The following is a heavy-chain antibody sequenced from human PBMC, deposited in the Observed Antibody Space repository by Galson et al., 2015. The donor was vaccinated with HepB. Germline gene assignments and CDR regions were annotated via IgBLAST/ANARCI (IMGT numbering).Heavy chain of an antibody. CDR2: TSYDGSNN. Sequence: SLRLSCAASGFTVSDYSMYSVRQAPGKGREWVAVTSYDGSNNYYGDLVQGRFSISRDSSKNTLFLQMRRVRTDDTAVYYCGRGGLRAVAGTKGDYWGQGSLVTVSS. J-gene: IGHJ4*02. D-gene: IGHD6-19*01. CDR1: GFTVSDYS. CDR3: GRGGLRAVAGTKGDY. V-gene: IGHV3-30-3*01.